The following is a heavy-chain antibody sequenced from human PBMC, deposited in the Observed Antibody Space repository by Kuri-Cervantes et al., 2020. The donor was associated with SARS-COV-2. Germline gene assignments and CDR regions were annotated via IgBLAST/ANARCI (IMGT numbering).Heavy chain of an antibody. CDR2: IYSDGST. CDR3: ARDLVDSSGYSGLGY. J-gene: IGHJ4*02. Sequence: GESLKISCAASGFAVSSNYMSWVRQAPGKGLEWVSIIYSDGSTYYADSVKGRFTISRDNSKDTLYLQMNSLRAEDTAVYYCARDLVDSSGYSGLGYWGQGTLVTGSS. V-gene: IGHV3-53*01. CDR1: GFAVSSNY. D-gene: IGHD3-22*01.